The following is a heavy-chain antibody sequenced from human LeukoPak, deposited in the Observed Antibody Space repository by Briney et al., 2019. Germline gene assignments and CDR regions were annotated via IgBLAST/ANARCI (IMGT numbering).Heavy chain of an antibody. J-gene: IGHJ4*02. V-gene: IGHV3-23*01. CDR2: ISGSGGIT. CDR1: GFTFSSYG. CDR3: AREDYSDSGSNDY. Sequence: PGGSLRLSCAASGFTFSSYGMSWVRQAPGKGLEWVSGISGSGGITYSADSVKGRFTISRDNSKNTLYLQMNSLRSEDTAVYYCAREDYSDSGSNDYWGQGTLVTVSS. D-gene: IGHD3-22*01.